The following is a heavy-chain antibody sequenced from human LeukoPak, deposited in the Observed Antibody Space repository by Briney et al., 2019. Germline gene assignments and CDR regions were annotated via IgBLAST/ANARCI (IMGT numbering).Heavy chain of an antibody. CDR1: GGSFSGYY. D-gene: IGHD3-16*02. Sequence: PSQTLSLTCAVYGGSFSGYYWSWIRQPPGKGLEWIGEINHSGSTNYNPSLKSRVTISVDTSKNQFSLKLSSVTAADTAVYYCASSPYDYVWGSYRSWGQGTLVTVSS. CDR2: INHSGST. V-gene: IGHV4-34*01. CDR3: ASSPYDYVWGSYRS. J-gene: IGHJ5*02.